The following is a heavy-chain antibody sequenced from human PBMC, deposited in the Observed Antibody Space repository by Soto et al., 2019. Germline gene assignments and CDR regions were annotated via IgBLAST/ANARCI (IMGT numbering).Heavy chain of an antibody. CDR3: ARVVGALGHWVDP. D-gene: IGHD1-26*01. J-gene: IGHJ5*02. CDR1: GYTFTSYG. V-gene: IGHV1-18*01. CDR2: ISAYNGNT. Sequence: QVQLVQSGAEVKKPGASVKVSCKASGYTFTSYGISWVRQAPGQGLEWMGRISAYNGNTNYAQKLQGRVTMTTDTSSSTAWMQLRSVRSDDSAVYYCARVVGALGHWVDPWGEGTLVTVSS.